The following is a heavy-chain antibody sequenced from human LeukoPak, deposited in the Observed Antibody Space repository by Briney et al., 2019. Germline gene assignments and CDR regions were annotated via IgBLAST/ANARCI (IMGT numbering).Heavy chain of an antibody. CDR2: INTNTGNP. D-gene: IGHD1-26*01. Sequence: ASVKVSCKASGYTFTSYAMNWVRQAPGQGLEWMGWINTNTGNPTYAQGFTGRFVFSLDTSVSTAYLQISSLKAEDTAVYYCARDSSSRTYSGRRDWFDPWGQGTLVTVSS. CDR3: ARDSSSRTYSGRRDWFDP. V-gene: IGHV7-4-1*02. CDR1: GYTFTSYA. J-gene: IGHJ5*02.